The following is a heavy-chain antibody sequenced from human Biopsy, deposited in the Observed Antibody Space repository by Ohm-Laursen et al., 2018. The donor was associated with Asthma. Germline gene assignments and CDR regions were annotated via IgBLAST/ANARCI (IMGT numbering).Heavy chain of an antibody. CDR1: GFSFDDCV. D-gene: IGHD3-22*01. CDR3: AKSADYYDSTDYLDF. Sequence: RSLRLSCTASGFSFDDCVMHWVRQAPGKGLEWVSSISWNSGNIDYAVSVKGRFTISRDNAKNSLYLQMQSLRPEDTAFYYCAKSADYYDSTDYLDFWGRGTLVTVSS. J-gene: IGHJ4*01. V-gene: IGHV3-9*01. CDR2: ISWNSGNI.